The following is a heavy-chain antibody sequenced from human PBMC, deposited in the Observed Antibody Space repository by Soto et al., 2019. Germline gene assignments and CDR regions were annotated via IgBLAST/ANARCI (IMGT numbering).Heavy chain of an antibody. J-gene: IGHJ1*01. D-gene: IGHD3-10*01. Sequence: QVQLQESGPGLVKASQTLSLTCNVSGGSISSGGYYWTWIRQHPGKGLEWIGNIHHSGSTFYNPSLTRRVSISVDTSKNQLSLKLRSVTAADAAVYFCVRGVLSWGQGTLVTVSS. CDR2: IHHSGST. CDR3: VRGVLS. V-gene: IGHV4-31*03. CDR1: GGSISSGGYY.